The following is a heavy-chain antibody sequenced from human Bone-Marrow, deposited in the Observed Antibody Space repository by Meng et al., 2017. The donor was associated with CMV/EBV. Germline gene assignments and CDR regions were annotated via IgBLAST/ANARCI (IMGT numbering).Heavy chain of an antibody. J-gene: IGHJ4*02. CDR1: GYVFRRFG. CDR2: ISPYKGNT. V-gene: IGHV1-18*01. CDR3: ARDPNPLMPKQKHFQY. Sequence: ASVKVSCKASGYVFRRFGITWVRQAPGQGLEWMGWISPYKGNTNFAQKFQGRVTLTTDISTNTTYMEMRRLRSDDTAVYYSARDPNPLMPKQKHFQYWGQGTLVTVSS. D-gene: IGHD2-2*01.